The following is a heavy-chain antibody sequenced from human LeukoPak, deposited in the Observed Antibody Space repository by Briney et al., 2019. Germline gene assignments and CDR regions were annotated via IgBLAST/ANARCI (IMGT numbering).Heavy chain of an antibody. J-gene: IGHJ4*02. Sequence: PGGSLRLSCAASGFTFSNYWMHWVRQAPGKGLVWVSRIDGDGNNINYADSVKGRFTISRDNAKNTLYLQLNSLRVEDTAVYYCARDRGSWTGFDYWGQGTLVTASS. V-gene: IGHV3-74*01. CDR1: GFTFSNYW. CDR3: ARDRGSWTGFDY. CDR2: IDGDGNNI. D-gene: IGHD6-13*01.